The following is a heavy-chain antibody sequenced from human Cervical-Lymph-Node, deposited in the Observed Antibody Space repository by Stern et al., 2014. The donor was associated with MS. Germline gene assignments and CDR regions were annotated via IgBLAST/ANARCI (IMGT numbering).Heavy chain of an antibody. CDR3: AFITFGGPNQDYFDY. D-gene: IGHD3-16*01. CDR1: GYTFTSYY. CDR2: INPSGGST. J-gene: IGHJ4*02. Sequence: VQLVESGAEVKKPGASVKVSCKASGYTFTSYYMHWVRQAPGQGLEWMGIINPSGGSTSYAQKFQGRVTMTRDTSTSTVYMELSSLRSEDTAVYYCAFITFGGPNQDYFDYWGQGTLVTVSS. V-gene: IGHV1-46*01.